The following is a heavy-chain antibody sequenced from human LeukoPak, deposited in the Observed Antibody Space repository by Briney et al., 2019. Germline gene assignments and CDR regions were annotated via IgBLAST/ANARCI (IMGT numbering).Heavy chain of an antibody. Sequence: SVKVSCKTSGGTFSSYAISWVRQAPGQGLEWMGGIIPVFGTANYAQKFQGRVTITADESTSTAYMELSSLRSEDTAVYYCASNLLYCSSTSCYFDYWGQGTLVTVSS. CDR2: IIPVFGTA. J-gene: IGHJ4*02. CDR1: GGTFSSYA. V-gene: IGHV1-69*13. D-gene: IGHD2-2*01. CDR3: ASNLLYCSSTSCYFDY.